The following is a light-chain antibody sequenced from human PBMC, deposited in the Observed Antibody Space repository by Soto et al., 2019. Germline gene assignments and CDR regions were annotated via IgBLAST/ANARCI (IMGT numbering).Light chain of an antibody. CDR1: SSDVGSYNL. CDR2: EVS. CDR3: CSYAGSSTYV. J-gene: IGLJ1*01. V-gene: IGLV2-23*02. Sequence: QSALTQPSSLSGSPGQSITLSCTGNSSDVGSYNLVSWYQQHPGKAPKLMIYEVSKRPSGVSNRFSGSKSGNTASLTISGLQAEDEADYYCCSYAGSSTYVFGTGTKVTV.